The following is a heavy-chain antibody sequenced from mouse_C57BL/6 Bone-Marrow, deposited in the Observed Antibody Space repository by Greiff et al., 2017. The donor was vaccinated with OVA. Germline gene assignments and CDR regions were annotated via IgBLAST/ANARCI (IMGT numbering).Heavy chain of an antibody. CDR1: GFTFSDYG. D-gene: IGHD2-3*01. J-gene: IGHJ4*01. Sequence: EVHLVESGGGLVKPGGSLKLSCAASGFTFSDYGMHWVRQAPEKGLEWVAYISSGSSTIYYADTVKGRFTISRDNANNTLFLQMTSLRSEDTAMYYCTRWLLHHCAVGYGDRGTAVTVTS. CDR2: ISSGSSTI. CDR3: TRWLLHHCAVGY. V-gene: IGHV5-17*01.